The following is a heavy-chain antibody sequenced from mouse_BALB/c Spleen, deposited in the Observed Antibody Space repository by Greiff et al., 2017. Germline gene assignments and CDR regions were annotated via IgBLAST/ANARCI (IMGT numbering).Heavy chain of an antibody. CDR2: INPNNGGT. CDR1: GYTFTDYN. Sequence: VQLKESGPELVKPGASVKIPCKASGYTFTDYNMDWVKQSHGKSLEWIGDINPNNGGTIYNQKFKGKATLTVDKSSSTAYMELRSLTSEDTAVYYCARGEYGTFAYWGQGTLVTVSA. CDR3: ARGEYGTFAY. V-gene: IGHV1-18*01. J-gene: IGHJ3*01. D-gene: IGHD2-10*02.